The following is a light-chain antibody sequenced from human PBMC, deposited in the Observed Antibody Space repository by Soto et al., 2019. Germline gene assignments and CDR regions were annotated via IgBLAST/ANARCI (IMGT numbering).Light chain of an antibody. J-gene: IGLJ3*02. CDR2: GNS. CDR1: NSNIGAGED. Sequence: QSALTQPPSVSGAPGQRVTISCTGYNSNIGAGEDVHWYQQLPGTAPKLLIYGNSNRPSGVPDRFSASKSGTSASLAITGLQAEDEDDYYCQSYDNSLSGWVFGGGTQLTVL. V-gene: IGLV1-40*01. CDR3: QSYDNSLSGWV.